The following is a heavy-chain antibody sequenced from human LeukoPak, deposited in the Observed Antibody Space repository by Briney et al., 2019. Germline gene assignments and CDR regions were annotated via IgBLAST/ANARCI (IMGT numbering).Heavy chain of an antibody. CDR2: IKQDGSEK. V-gene: IGHV3-7*01. CDR3: NYYGSGSYFRLFDY. Sequence: GGSLRLSCAASGFTFSSYWMSWVRQAPGKGLERVANIKQDGSEKYYVDSVKGRFTISRDNAKNSLYLQMNSLRAEDTAVYYCNYYGSGSYFRLFDYWGQGTLVTVSS. D-gene: IGHD3-10*01. CDR1: GFTFSSYW. J-gene: IGHJ4*02.